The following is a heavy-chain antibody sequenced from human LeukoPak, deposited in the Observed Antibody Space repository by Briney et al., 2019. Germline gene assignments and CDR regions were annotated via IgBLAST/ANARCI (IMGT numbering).Heavy chain of an antibody. V-gene: IGHV3-7*01. D-gene: IGHD6-13*01. CDR3: ARERQQLRYFDY. CDR1: GFTFSSHW. Sequence: PGGSLRLSCAASGFTFSSHWMTWVHQAPGEGLEFVANIKQDGSEINYADSVKGRFTVSRDNTKNSLYLQMNSLRAEDTALYYCARERQQLRYFDYWGQGTLVTVSS. J-gene: IGHJ4*02. CDR2: IKQDGSEI.